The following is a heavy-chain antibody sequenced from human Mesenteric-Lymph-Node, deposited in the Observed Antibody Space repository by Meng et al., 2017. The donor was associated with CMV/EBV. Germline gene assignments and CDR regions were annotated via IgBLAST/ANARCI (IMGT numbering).Heavy chain of an antibody. Sequence: GESLKISCAASGFTVSSNYMSWIRQAPGKGLEWVSYISSSGSTIYSADSVKGRFTISRDNAKNSLYLQMNSLRAEDTAVYYCARAYDFWSGYPNFDYWGQGTLVTVSS. V-gene: IGHV3-11*04. CDR3: ARAYDFWSGYPNFDY. CDR2: ISSSGSTI. CDR1: GFTVSSNY. J-gene: IGHJ4*02. D-gene: IGHD3-3*01.